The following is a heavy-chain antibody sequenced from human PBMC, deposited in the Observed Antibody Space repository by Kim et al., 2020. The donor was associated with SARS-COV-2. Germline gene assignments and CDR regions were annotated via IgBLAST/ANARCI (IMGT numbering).Heavy chain of an antibody. J-gene: IGHJ4*02. Sequence: SETLSLTCAVSGGSISSGGYSWSWIRQPPGKGLEWIGYIYHSGSTYYNTSLKSRVTISVDRSKNQFSLKLSSVTAADKAVYYCARGGDSSSSGGFAVYWGQGTLVTVSS. CDR2: IYHSGST. V-gene: IGHV4-30-2*01. CDR3: ARGGDSSSSGGFAVY. CDR1: GGSISSGGYS. D-gene: IGHD6-6*01.